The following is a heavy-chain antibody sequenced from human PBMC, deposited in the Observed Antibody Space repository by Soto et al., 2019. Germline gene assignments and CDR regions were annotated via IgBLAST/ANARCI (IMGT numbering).Heavy chain of an antibody. V-gene: IGHV3-11*01. CDR3: ARVVTPEGMDV. J-gene: IGHJ6*02. CDR2: ISSSDSTV. D-gene: IGHD4-4*01. Sequence: VGSLRLSCAASGFTFSDYYMSWIRQAPGKGLEWVSYISSSDSTVYYADSVKGRFTISRDNAKNSLYLQMNSLRAEDTAVYYCARVVTPEGMDVWGQGTTVTVSS. CDR1: GFTFSDYY.